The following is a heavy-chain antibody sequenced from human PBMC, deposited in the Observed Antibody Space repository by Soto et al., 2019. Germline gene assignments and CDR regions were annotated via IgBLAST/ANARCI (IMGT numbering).Heavy chain of an antibody. CDR3: ARDGYSYGYVYYYGMDV. Sequence: TLSLTCTVSGGSISSYYWSWIRQPPGKGLELIGYIYYSGSTNYNPSLKSRVTISVDTSKNQFSLKLSSVTAADTAVYYCARDGYSYGYVYYYGMDVWGQGTTVTVSS. V-gene: IGHV4-59*01. CDR1: GGSISSYY. D-gene: IGHD5-18*01. CDR2: IYYSGST. J-gene: IGHJ6*02.